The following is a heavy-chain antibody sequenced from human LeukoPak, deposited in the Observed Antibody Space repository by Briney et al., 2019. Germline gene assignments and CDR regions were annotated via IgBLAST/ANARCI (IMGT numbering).Heavy chain of an antibody. V-gene: IGHV3-53*01. J-gene: IGHJ4*02. D-gene: IGHD4/OR15-4a*01. Sequence: WGSLRLSCAASGFTFSSYEMSWVRQAPGKGLEWVSFIYSDNTHYSDSVKGRFTISRDNSKNTLYLQMNSLRAEDTAVYYCARRAGAYSHPYDYWGQGTLVTVSS. CDR2: IYSDNT. CDR1: GFTFSSYE. CDR3: ARRAGAYSHPYDY.